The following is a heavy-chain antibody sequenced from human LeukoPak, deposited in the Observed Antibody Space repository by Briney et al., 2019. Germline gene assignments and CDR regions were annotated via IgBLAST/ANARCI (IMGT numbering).Heavy chain of an antibody. CDR2: ISGSGGST. V-gene: IGHV3-23*01. Sequence: GGSLRLSCAASGFTFSSYAMSWVRQAPGKGLEWVSAISGSGGSTYYADSVKGRFTISRDNSKNTLYLQMNSRRAEATAVYYCAKVQASFLVVVVAAYFDYWGQGTLVTVSS. J-gene: IGHJ4*02. CDR1: GFTFSSYA. CDR3: AKVQASFLVVVVAAYFDY. D-gene: IGHD2-15*01.